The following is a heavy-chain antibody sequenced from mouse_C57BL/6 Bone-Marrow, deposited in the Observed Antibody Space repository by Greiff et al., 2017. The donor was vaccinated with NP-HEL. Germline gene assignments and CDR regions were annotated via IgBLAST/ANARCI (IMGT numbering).Heavy chain of an antibody. Sequence: VQLQQSGPELVKPGASVKIPCKASGYTFTDYNMDWVKQSHGKSLEWIGDINPNNGGTIYNQKFKGKATLTVDKSSSTAYMELRSLTSEDTAVYYCARNYYGSSPHWYFDVWGTGTTVTVSS. CDR1: GYTFTDYN. J-gene: IGHJ1*03. CDR3: ARNYYGSSPHWYFDV. V-gene: IGHV1-18*01. CDR2: INPNNGGT. D-gene: IGHD1-1*01.